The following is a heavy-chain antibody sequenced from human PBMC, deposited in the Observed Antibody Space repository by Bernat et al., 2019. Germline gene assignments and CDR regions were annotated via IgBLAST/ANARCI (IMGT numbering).Heavy chain of an antibody. CDR2: ISHDGRIQ. CDR1: GFTFSSYG. D-gene: IGHD6-19*01. Sequence: QVQLVESGGGVVQPGRSLRLSCAASGFTFSSYGMHWVRQAPGKGLEWVAVISHDGRIQHYVDSMKGRFTISRDNSKNTLSLQMNSLSAEDTAVYYCAKELIAVAGDNAFDIWGQGTMVTVSS. J-gene: IGHJ3*02. CDR3: AKELIAVAGDNAFDI. V-gene: IGHV3-30*18.